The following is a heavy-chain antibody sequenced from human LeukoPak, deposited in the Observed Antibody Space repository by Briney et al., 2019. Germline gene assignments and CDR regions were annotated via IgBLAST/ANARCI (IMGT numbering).Heavy chain of an antibody. CDR3: ARELGYCSGGSCYGLRRFDY. J-gene: IGHJ4*02. CDR1: GYTFSGYF. D-gene: IGHD2-15*01. V-gene: IGHV1-2*02. CDR2: INPNSGGT. Sequence: ASVKVSCKASGYTFSGYFIHWVRQAPGQGLEWMGWINPNSGGTNYAQKFQGRVTMTRDTSISTAYVELSRLRSDDTAVYYCARELGYCSGGSCYGLRRFDYWGQGTLVTVSS.